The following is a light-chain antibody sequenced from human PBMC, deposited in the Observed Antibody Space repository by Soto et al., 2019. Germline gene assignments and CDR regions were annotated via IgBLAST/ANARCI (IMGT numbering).Light chain of an antibody. CDR1: QSLLHGNGYNY. Sequence: DIVMTQSPLSLPVTPGEPASISCRSSQSLLHGNGYNYFDWYLQKPGQSPQLLIYLGSNRASGVPDRFSGSGSGTDFTLKISRVEAEDVGVYYCMQALQTPRTFGQGTRLEIK. V-gene: IGKV2-28*01. CDR3: MQALQTPRT. J-gene: IGKJ5*01. CDR2: LGS.